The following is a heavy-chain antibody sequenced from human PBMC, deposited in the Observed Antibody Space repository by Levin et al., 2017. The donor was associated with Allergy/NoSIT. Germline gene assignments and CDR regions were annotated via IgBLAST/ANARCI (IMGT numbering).Heavy chain of an antibody. CDR2: IIPIFGTA. D-gene: IGHD6-13*01. CDR3: ARSYSSSWSSYYYYYMDV. Sequence: SVKVSCKASGGTFSSYAISWVRQAPGQGLEWMGGIIPIFGTANYAQKFQGRVTITADKSTSTAYMELSSLRSEDTAVYYCARSYSSSWSSYYYYYMDVWGKGTTVTVSS. V-gene: IGHV1-69*06. J-gene: IGHJ6*03. CDR1: GGTFSSYA.